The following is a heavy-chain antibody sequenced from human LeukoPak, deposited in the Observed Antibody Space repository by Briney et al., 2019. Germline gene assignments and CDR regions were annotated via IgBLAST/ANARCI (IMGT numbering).Heavy chain of an antibody. CDR2: VSATDGST. D-gene: IGHD3-3*01. Sequence: QAGGSLRLSCTASGFNFSRYAMSWVRQAPGKGLEWVSGVSATDGSTTYADSVKGRFTVSRDSSKNTLYLQMNSLRAEDTAVYYCAKVFTIFGVVIMYDAFDIWGQGTMVTVSS. J-gene: IGHJ3*02. V-gene: IGHV3-23*01. CDR3: AKVFTIFGVVIMYDAFDI. CDR1: GFNFSRYA.